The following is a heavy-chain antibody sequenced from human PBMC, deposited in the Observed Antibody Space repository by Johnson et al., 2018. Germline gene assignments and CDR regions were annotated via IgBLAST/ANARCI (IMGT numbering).Heavy chain of an antibody. D-gene: IGHD5-18*01. CDR3: ARDYVDNAMEDYYYYYYMDV. CDR2: MNPNSGNT. J-gene: IGHJ6*03. Sequence: QVQLVESGAEVKKPGASVKVSCKASGYTFTSYDINWVRQATGQGLEWMGWMNPNSGNTGYAQKFQGRVTMTRNTSISTAYMGLSSLRSEDTAVYYCARDYVDNAMEDYYYYYYMDVWGKGTTVTVSS. V-gene: IGHV1-8*01. CDR1: GYTFTSYD.